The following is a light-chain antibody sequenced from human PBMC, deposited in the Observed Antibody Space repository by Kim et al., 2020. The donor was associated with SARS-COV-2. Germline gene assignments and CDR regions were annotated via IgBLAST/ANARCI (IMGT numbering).Light chain of an antibody. CDR3: LQYDDLPVT. Sequence: SAYVGDKVTITCQASQNIYKYLNWYQHKPGKAPNLLIYDASKLQTGVPPRFSGSGSGTHFTLTINGLQPEDFATYYCLQYDDLPVTFGGGTKLEI. CDR1: QNIYKY. V-gene: IGKV1-33*01. J-gene: IGKJ4*01. CDR2: DAS.